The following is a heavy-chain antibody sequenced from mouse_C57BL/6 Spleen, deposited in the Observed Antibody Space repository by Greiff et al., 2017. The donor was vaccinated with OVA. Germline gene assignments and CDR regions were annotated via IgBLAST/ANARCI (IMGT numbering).Heavy chain of an antibody. Sequence: QVQLKESGAELAKPGASVKLSCKASGYTFTSYWMHWVKQRPGQGLEWIGYINPSSGYTKYNQKFKDKATLTADKASSTAYMQLSSLTYEDSAVYYWERMRDYSNYPLAYWGQGTLVTVSA. D-gene: IGHD2-5*01. J-gene: IGHJ3*01. CDR1: GYTFTSYW. CDR2: INPSSGYT. V-gene: IGHV1-7*01. CDR3: ERMRDYSNYPLAY.